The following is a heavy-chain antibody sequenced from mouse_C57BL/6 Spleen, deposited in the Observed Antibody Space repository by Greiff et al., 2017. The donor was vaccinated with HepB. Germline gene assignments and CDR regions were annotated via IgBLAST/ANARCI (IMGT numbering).Heavy chain of an antibody. CDR3: ARGGPYDYDRAMDY. CDR2: IDPSDSYT. CDR1: GYTFTSYW. Sequence: QVQLQQPGAELVKPGASVKLSCKASGYTFTSYWMQWVKQRPGQGLEWLGEIDPSDSYTNYNQKFKGKATLTVDTSSSTAYMQLSSLTAEDSAVYYCARGGPYDYDRAMDYWGQGTSVTVAS. J-gene: IGHJ4*01. D-gene: IGHD2-4*01. V-gene: IGHV1-50*01.